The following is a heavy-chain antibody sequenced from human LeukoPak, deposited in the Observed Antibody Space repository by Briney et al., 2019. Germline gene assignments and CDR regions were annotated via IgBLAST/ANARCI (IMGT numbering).Heavy chain of an antibody. V-gene: IGHV3-30-3*01. D-gene: IGHD3-16*01. CDR2: ISYDGSNK. CDR1: GFTFSSYA. J-gene: IGHJ4*02. Sequence: GGSLSLSCAASGFTFSSYAMHWVRQAPGKGLEWVAVISYDGSNKYYADSVKGRFTISRDNSKNTLYLQMNSLRAEDTAVYYCARESAVWGSFDYWGQGTLVTVSS. CDR3: ARESAVWGSFDY.